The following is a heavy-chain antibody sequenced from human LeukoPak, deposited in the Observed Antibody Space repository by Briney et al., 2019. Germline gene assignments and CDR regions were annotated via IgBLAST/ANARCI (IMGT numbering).Heavy chain of an antibody. Sequence: ASVKVSCKASGYTFAAYYMHWVRQAPGQGLEWMGWINPNSGGTNYAQKFQGRVTMTRDTSISTAYMELSRLRSDDTAVYYCARDYYDSSGFGAFDIWGQGTMVTVSS. D-gene: IGHD3-22*01. CDR3: ARDYYDSSGFGAFDI. J-gene: IGHJ3*02. CDR1: GYTFAAYY. CDR2: INPNSGGT. V-gene: IGHV1-2*02.